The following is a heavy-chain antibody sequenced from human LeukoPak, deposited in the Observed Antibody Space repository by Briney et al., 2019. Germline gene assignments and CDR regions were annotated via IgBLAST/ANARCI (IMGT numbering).Heavy chain of an antibody. CDR3: ARVGSEYSSSWYGNWFDP. J-gene: IGHJ5*02. Sequence: SETLSLTCAVYGGSFSGHYWTWIRQSPGKGLEWIGESTHSGSTNYNPSLKSRVTISVDTSKNQFSLKLSSVTAADTAVYYCARVGSEYSSSWYGNWFDPWGQGTLVTVSS. D-gene: IGHD6-13*01. CDR2: STHSGST. V-gene: IGHV4-34*01. CDR1: GGSFSGHY.